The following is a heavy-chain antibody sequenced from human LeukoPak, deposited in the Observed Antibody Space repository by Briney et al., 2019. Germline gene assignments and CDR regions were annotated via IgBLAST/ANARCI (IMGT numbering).Heavy chain of an antibody. CDR1: GGSISNYY. CDR3: ARHQGLSGYYLYYFDY. D-gene: IGHD3-22*01. V-gene: IGHV4-59*01. CDR2: IYYSGST. Sequence: PSETLSLTCTVSGGSISNYYWSWIRQPPGRELEWIGYIYYSGSTNYNPSLKSRVTISVDTSKNQFSLKLNSVTAADTAVYYCARHQGLSGYYLYYFDYWGQGTLVTVSS. J-gene: IGHJ4*02.